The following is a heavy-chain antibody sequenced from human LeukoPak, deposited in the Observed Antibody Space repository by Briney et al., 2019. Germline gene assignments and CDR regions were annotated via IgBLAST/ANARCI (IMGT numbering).Heavy chain of an antibody. Sequence: GGSLRLSCAAPGFASRVFEMYWGRQAPGKGLEWISYISSSGATRYYADSVKGRFTISRDNAYNSLFLQMNSLRAEDTAVYYCATLTVASTFDYWGQGTPVTVSS. D-gene: IGHD4-11*01. CDR3: ATLTVASTFDY. CDR1: GFASRVFE. V-gene: IGHV3-48*03. CDR2: ISSSGATR. J-gene: IGHJ4*02.